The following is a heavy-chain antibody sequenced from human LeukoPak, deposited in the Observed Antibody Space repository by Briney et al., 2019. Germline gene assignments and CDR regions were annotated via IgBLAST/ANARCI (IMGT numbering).Heavy chain of an antibody. V-gene: IGHV1-58*02. J-gene: IGHJ4*02. CDR1: GFTYTSSA. CDR2: IVVGSDNR. Sequence: GTSVKVSCKASGFTYTSSAMQWVRQARGQRLEWIGLIVVGSDNRNYAKKFQESVTITTDMSTSTDYMELSRLRSEDTAVYYCAAGTSSGSSPYFDYWGQGTLVTVSS. CDR3: AAGTSSGSSPYFDY. D-gene: IGHD3-22*01.